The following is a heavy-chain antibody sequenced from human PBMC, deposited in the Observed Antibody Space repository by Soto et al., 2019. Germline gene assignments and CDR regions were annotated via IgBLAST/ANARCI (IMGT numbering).Heavy chain of an antibody. CDR1: GFTVSSNY. V-gene: IGHV3-53*01. CDR3: AIAGGAGSYDYIFRSYVLDF. CDR2: IYSGGST. J-gene: IGHJ6*02. Sequence: GGSLRLSCAASGFTVSSNYMSRFRQAPGKGLEWVSVIYSGGSTYYAASVNARFTISRDNHKNKLYLQMISRRAEDTAVYYCAIAGGAGSYDYIFRSYVLDFWGQGPTVNVSS. D-gene: IGHD5-12*01.